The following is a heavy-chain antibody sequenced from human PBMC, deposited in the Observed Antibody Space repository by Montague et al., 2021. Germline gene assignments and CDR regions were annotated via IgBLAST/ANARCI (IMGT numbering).Heavy chain of an antibody. CDR1: GDSISGNH. V-gene: IGHV4-59*01. CDR2: IYHTGST. J-gene: IGHJ4*02. CDR3: ARIGGHGDDVLDY. D-gene: IGHD2-21*02. Sequence: SETLSLTCIVLGDSISGNHWSWIRQPPGKGLQWIGVIYHTGSTIYNPSLSSRVTITIDTSSNHFSLTISSVTAADTAVYYCARIGGHGDDVLDYWGQGHLVTVSS.